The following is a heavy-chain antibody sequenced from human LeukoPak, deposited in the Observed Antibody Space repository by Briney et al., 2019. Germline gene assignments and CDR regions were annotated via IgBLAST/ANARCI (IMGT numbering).Heavy chain of an antibody. CDR1: GGTFSRYA. V-gene: IGHV1-69*06. CDR2: IIPIFGTA. Sequence: SVKVSCKASGGTFSRYAISWVRQAPGQGLEWMGGIIPIFGTANYAQKFQGRVTITADKSTSTAYMELSSLRSEDTAVYYCARDYGDWKTVFDPWGQGTLVTVSS. J-gene: IGHJ5*02. D-gene: IGHD4-17*01. CDR3: ARDYGDWKTVFDP.